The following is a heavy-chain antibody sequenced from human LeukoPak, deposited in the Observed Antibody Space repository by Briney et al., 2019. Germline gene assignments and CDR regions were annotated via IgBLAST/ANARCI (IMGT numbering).Heavy chain of an antibody. CDR3: ARSRMAAAVVGGNWFDP. Sequence: GASVKVSCKASGYTFTSYGISWVRQAPGQGLEWMGWISAYNGNTNYAQKLQGRVTMTTDTSTSTAYMELRRLRSDDTAVYYCARSRMAAAVVGGNWFDPWGQGTLVTVSS. V-gene: IGHV1-18*01. D-gene: IGHD6-13*01. J-gene: IGHJ5*02. CDR2: ISAYNGNT. CDR1: GYTFTSYG.